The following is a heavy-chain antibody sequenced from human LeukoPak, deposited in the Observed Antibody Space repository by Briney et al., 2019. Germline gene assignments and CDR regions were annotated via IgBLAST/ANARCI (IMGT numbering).Heavy chain of an antibody. V-gene: IGHV4-39*01. CDR2: IYYSGST. Sequence: PSETLSLTCTVSGGSVSSSSYYWGWIRQPPGTGLEWIGSIYYSGSTYYNPSLKSRVTISVDKSKNQFSLKLSSVTAADTAVYYCARGKYSYGYLYYYGMDVWGQGTTVTVSS. CDR1: GGSVSSSSYY. J-gene: IGHJ6*02. CDR3: ARGKYSYGYLYYYGMDV. D-gene: IGHD5-18*01.